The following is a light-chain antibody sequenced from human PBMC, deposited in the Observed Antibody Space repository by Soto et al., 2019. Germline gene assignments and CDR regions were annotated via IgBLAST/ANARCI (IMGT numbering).Light chain of an antibody. J-gene: IGLJ1*01. Sequence: QSALTQPASVSGSPGQSIAISCTGTASDVGGYDYVSWYQHHADKAPKLIIYEVTNRPSGVSDRFSGSKSGNTASLTISGLQAEDEADYYCSSYTSSYTYVFGTGTKLTVL. CDR3: SSYTSSYTYV. CDR2: EVT. CDR1: ASDVGGYDY. V-gene: IGLV2-14*01.